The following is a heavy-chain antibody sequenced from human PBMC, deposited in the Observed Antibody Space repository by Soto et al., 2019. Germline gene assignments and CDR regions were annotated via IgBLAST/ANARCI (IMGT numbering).Heavy chain of an antibody. V-gene: IGHV1-18*01. CDR1: GYTFINYA. J-gene: IGHJ6*02. CDR2: ISAYNGNT. CDR3: ARGCSGGSCDYYYFYGMDV. D-gene: IGHD2-15*01. Sequence: VQLVQSGPEVKKPGASVKVSCKASGYTFINYAVTWVRQAPGQGPEWMGWISAYNGNTNYAQKLQGRVTMTTDTSTSTAYMDLRSLRSDDTAVYYCARGCSGGSCDYYYFYGMDVWGQGTTVTVSS.